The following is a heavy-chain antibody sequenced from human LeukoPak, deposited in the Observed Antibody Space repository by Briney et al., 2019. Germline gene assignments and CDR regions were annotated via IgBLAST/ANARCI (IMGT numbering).Heavy chain of an antibody. Sequence: GGSLRLSCAASGFTFSSYAMSWVRQAPGKGLEWVSAISESGDKTYYADSVKGRFTISRDTSKSTLYLQLNSLRAEDTALYYCVKVYGYSYGYIDFWGPGTLVTVSS. V-gene: IGHV3-23*01. CDR1: GFTFSSYA. J-gene: IGHJ4*02. CDR3: VKVYGYSYGYIDF. CDR2: ISESGDKT. D-gene: IGHD5-18*01.